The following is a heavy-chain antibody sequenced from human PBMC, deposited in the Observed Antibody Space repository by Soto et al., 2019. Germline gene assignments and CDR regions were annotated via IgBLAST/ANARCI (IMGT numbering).Heavy chain of an antibody. CDR3: ACSFGVDYYYYGMDV. V-gene: IGHV1-24*01. CDR1: GYTLTELS. J-gene: IGHJ6*02. CDR2: FDPEDGET. Sequence: ASVKVSCKVSGYTLTELSMHWVRQAPGKGLEWMGGFDPEDGETIYAQKFQGRVTMTEDTSTGTAYMELSSLRSEDTAVYYCACSFGVDYYYYGMDVWGQGTTVTVSS. D-gene: IGHD3-10*01.